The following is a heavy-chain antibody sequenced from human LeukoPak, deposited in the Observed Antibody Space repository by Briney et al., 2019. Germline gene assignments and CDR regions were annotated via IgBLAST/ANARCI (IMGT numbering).Heavy chain of an antibody. CDR2: INAGNGNT. CDR1: GYSFTSYW. V-gene: IGHV1-3*01. D-gene: IGHD2-2*01. CDR3: ARGDPFVVVVPAANMALDY. Sequence: GESLKISCKGSGYSFTSYWIGWVRQAPGQRLEWTGWINAGNGNTKYSQKFQGRVTITRDTSASTAYMELSSLRSEDTAVYYCARGDPFVVVVPAANMALDYWGQGTLVTVSS. J-gene: IGHJ4*02.